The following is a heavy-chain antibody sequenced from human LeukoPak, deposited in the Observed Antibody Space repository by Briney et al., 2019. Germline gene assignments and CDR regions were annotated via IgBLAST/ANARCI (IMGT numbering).Heavy chain of an antibody. CDR1: GGSISSYY. CDR3: ARRLVAGEED. CDR2: IYASGST. Sequence: SETLSLTRTVSGGSISSYYWSWIRQPPGKGLEWIGYIYASGSTNYNPSLKSRVTISVDTSKNQFSLKLSSVTAADTAVYYCARRLVAGEEDWGQGTLVTVSS. J-gene: IGHJ4*02. D-gene: IGHD6-19*01. V-gene: IGHV4-4*09.